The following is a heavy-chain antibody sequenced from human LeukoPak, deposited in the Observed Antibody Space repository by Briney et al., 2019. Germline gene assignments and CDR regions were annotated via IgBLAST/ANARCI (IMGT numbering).Heavy chain of an antibody. V-gene: IGHV1-58*01. Sequence: SVKVSCKASGFIFTSSAVQWVRQARGQPLEWIGWIVVGTANTNYAQKFQERVTITRDMSTSTAYMELSSLRSEDTAVYYCASYCSSTSCPLEYWGQGTLVTVSS. D-gene: IGHD2-2*01. CDR1: GFIFTSSA. CDR3: ASYCSSTSCPLEY. J-gene: IGHJ4*02. CDR2: IVVGTANT.